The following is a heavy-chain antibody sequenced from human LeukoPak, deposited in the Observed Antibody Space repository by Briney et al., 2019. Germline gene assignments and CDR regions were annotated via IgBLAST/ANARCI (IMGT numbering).Heavy chain of an antibody. CDR1: GFTFSSYW. CDR3: AKLQEVYYYDSSGYYYDYYYYYMDV. CDR2: IKSDGSST. J-gene: IGHJ6*03. D-gene: IGHD3-22*01. V-gene: IGHV3-74*01. Sequence: GGSLRLSCAASGFTFSSYWIHWVRQAPGQGLVWVSRIKSDGSSTSYADSVKGRFTISRDNAKNTLYLQMNSLRAEDTAVYYCAKLQEVYYYDSSGYYYDYYYYYMDVWGKGTTVTISS.